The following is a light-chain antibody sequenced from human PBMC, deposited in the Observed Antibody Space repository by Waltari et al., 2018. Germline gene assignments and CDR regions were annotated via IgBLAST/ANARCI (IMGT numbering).Light chain of an antibody. CDR1: SHALGTYDL. J-gene: IGLJ1*01. CDR3: FSFVAANSFV. CDR2: GAT. V-gene: IGLV2-23*01. Sequence: QSALTQPASVSGSPGQSIPLSCPGTSHALGTYDLVSWYQQRPGQAPKLLMYGATKRPSGVSNRFSGSKSGKTASLTISGLQTEDEADYYCFSFVAANSFVFGPGTKVTVL.